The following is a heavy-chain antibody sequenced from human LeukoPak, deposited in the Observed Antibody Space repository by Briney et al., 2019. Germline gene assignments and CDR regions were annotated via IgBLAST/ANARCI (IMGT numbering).Heavy chain of an antibody. CDR2: INQGEGEK. CDR3: ARGRFIAGTTAYYFDY. D-gene: IGHD1-26*01. Sequence: GGSLRLSCVDSGSTFSSHWMSWVRQAPGKGLEWVANINQGEGEKYYVDSVKGRFTISRDNAKKSLFLQMNSLRAEDTAVYYCARGRFIAGTTAYYFDYWGQGTLVTVSS. CDR1: GSTFSSHW. V-gene: IGHV3-7*03. J-gene: IGHJ4*02.